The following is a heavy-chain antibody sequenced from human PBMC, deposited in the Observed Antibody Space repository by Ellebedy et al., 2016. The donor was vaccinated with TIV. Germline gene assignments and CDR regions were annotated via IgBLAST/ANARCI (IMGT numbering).Heavy chain of an antibody. CDR2: ISTYNGNT. V-gene: IGHV1-18*01. D-gene: IGHD1-26*01. CDR1: GYTFTSYA. CDR3: ARDRGSYAFDF. Sequence: AASVKVSCKASGYTFTSYAISWVRQAPGQGLEWMGWISTYNGNTNYAQKLQGRVTMTTDTSTSTVYMELRSLRSDDTALYYCARDRGSYAFDFWGQGTLVTVS. J-gene: IGHJ4*02.